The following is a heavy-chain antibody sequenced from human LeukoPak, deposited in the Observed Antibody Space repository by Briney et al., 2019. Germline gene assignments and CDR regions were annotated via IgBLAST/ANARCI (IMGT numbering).Heavy chain of an antibody. CDR1: GSTFIGYY. CDR2: INPDSGDT. J-gene: IGHJ4*02. Sequence: ASVKVSCKASGSTFIGYYMHWVRQAPGQGLEWMGRINPDSGDTNYAQRFHGRVTMTRDTSNSTAYMELSRLRSDDTAVYYCARSLLGWALEDYWGQGTLVTV. D-gene: IGHD2-21*01. V-gene: IGHV1-2*06. CDR3: ARSLLGWALEDY.